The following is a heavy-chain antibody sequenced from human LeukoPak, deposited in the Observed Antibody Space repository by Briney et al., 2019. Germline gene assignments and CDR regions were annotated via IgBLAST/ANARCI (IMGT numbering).Heavy chain of an antibody. Sequence: GGSLRLSCAASGFTFSSYAMSWVRQAPGKGLEWVSAISGRGGSTYYADSVKGRFTISRENSKNTLYLQMNSLRAEDTAVYYCAKDELLYYGGNVQDYWGQGTLVTVSS. D-gene: IGHD4-23*01. CDR1: GFTFSSYA. CDR3: AKDELLYYGGNVQDY. CDR2: ISGRGGST. V-gene: IGHV3-23*01. J-gene: IGHJ4*02.